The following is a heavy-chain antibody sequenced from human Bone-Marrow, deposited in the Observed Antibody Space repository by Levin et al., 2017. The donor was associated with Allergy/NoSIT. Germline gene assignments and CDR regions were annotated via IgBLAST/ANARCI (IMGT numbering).Heavy chain of an antibody. CDR1: GFIVSSVP. D-gene: IGHD2-15*01. J-gene: IGHJ4*02. V-gene: IGHV3-66*01. CDR3: ARDHYDFTATGVFDY. Sequence: PSETLSLTCAASGFIVSSVPMNWVRQAPGKGLECVSVIFSDGRTIYADSVKGRFTISRDNSKNTLDLQLNSLRAEDTAVYYCARDHYDFTATGVFDYWGQGTLVTVSS. CDR2: IFSDGRT.